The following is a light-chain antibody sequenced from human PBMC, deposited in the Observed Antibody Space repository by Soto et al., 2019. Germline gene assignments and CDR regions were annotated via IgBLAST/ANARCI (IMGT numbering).Light chain of an antibody. Sequence: QSALTQPASVSGSPGQSITISCTGTSSDVGSYNLVSWYQQHPGKAPKLMIYEGSKRPSGVSNRFSGSKSGNTASLTISGLQAEDEADYYCCSYASSSGYGFVTGTKVTVL. CDR1: SSDVGSYNL. CDR3: CSYASSSGYG. J-gene: IGLJ1*01. CDR2: EGS. V-gene: IGLV2-23*01.